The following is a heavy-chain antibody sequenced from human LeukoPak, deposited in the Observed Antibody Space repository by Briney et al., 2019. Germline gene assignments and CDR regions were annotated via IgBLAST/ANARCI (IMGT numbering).Heavy chain of an antibody. V-gene: IGHV3-7*04. CDR2: IKQDGSEK. D-gene: IGHD5-18*01. CDR3: ARDIEYSSDVDN. Sequence: GGSLRLSCLGSGFPFSNYWMSWVRQTPGKGLEWVANIKQDGSEKYYVDSVKGRFTISRDNAKNLLHLQMSSLRVEDTAIYYCARDIEYSSDVDNWGQGTVVTVSA. CDR1: GFPFSNYW. J-gene: IGHJ4*02.